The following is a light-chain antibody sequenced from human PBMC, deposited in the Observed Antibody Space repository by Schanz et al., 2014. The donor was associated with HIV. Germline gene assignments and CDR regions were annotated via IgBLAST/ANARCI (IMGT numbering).Light chain of an antibody. V-gene: IGLV1-40*01. Sequence: QSVLTQPPSVSGAPGQGVTISCTGSSTNIGEDYDVHWYRLIPGATPELVLFDTTNRPSGVPDRFSGSKSGFSASLVITDLQADDEADYYCSSYAATSNVLFGGGTKVTVL. J-gene: IGLJ3*02. CDR1: STNIGEDYD. CDR2: DTT. CDR3: SSYAATSNVL.